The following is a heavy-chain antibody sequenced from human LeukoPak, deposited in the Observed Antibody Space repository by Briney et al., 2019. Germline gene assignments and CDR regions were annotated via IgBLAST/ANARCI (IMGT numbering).Heavy chain of an antibody. V-gene: IGHV4-38-2*02. D-gene: IGHD3-3*01. CDR1: DYSINRGYY. Sequence: SETLSLTCTVSDYSINRGYYWDWIRQPPGKGLEWIGSISHSGSTYYNPSLKSRVTISVDTSKNQFSLKLSSVTAADTAVYYCARVFWSGYSYFDYWGQGTLVTVSS. CDR2: ISHSGST. CDR3: ARVFWSGYSYFDY. J-gene: IGHJ4*02.